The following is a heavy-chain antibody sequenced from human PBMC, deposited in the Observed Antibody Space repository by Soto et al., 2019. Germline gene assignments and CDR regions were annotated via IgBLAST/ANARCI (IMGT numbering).Heavy chain of an antibody. J-gene: IGHJ5*02. Sequence: SETLSLTCAVYGGSFSGYYWSWIRQPPGKGLEWIGEINHSGSTNYNPSLKSRVTISVDTSKNQFSLKLSSVTAADTAVYYCARQRVYDYVWGSYRYDWFDPWGQGTLVTVSS. D-gene: IGHD3-16*02. CDR1: GGSFSGYY. CDR2: INHSGST. CDR3: ARQRVYDYVWGSYRYDWFDP. V-gene: IGHV4-34*01.